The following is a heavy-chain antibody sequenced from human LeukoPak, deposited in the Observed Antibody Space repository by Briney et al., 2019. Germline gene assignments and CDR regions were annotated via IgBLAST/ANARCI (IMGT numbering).Heavy chain of an antibody. CDR1: GFTFSRYA. Sequence: GGSLRLSCAASGFTFSRYAMHWVRQAPGKGLEHVSAISSSGGSTYYANSVRGRFTISRDNSKNTPYLQMGSLRTEDMAVYYCARTDYGDYEFSYWYFDLWGRGTLVTVSS. CDR3: ARTDYGDYEFSYWYFDL. D-gene: IGHD4-17*01. J-gene: IGHJ2*01. CDR2: ISSSGGST. V-gene: IGHV3-64*01.